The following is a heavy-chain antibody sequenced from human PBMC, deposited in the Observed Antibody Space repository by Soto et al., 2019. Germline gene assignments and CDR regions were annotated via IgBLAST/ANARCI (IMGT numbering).Heavy chain of an antibody. D-gene: IGHD5-12*01. Sequence: EVQLLESGGGLVQPGGSLRLSCAASGFTFSSYAMSWVRQAPGKGLEWVSAISGSGGSTYYADSVKGRFTISRDNSKNTLYLQMNSLIAEDTAVYYCAKLKWIYYAFDIWGEGTMVTVSS. V-gene: IGHV3-23*01. CDR2: ISGSGGST. CDR3: AKLKWIYYAFDI. CDR1: GFTFSSYA. J-gene: IGHJ3*02.